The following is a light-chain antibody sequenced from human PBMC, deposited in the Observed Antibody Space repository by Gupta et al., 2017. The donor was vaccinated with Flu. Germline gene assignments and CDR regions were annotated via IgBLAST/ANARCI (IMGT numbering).Light chain of an antibody. CDR2: DVS. Sequence: QSALTQPASVSGSPGQSITISCTGTSSDVGGSNYVSWYQQHPGKAPKLMIYDVSNRPSGVSSRFSGSKSGNTASLTISGLEAEDESDYYCSSYTSTNTFYVFGTGTKVTV. V-gene: IGLV2-14*01. J-gene: IGLJ1*01. CDR3: SSYTSTNTFYV. CDR1: SSDVGGSNY.